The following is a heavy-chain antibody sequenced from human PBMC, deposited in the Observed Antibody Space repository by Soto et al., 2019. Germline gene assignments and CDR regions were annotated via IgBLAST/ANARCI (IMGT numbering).Heavy chain of an antibody. CDR1: GFTFSSYA. CDR3: AKAGGDCSGGSCYSNQGDY. D-gene: IGHD2-15*01. Sequence: EVHLLESGGGLVQPGGSLRLSCAASGFTFSSYAMSWVRQAPGKGLEWVSGIVGSGSSKYYADSVKGRFTISRDNSKNTLYLQMNSLRADDTALYYCAKAGGDCSGGSCYSNQGDYWGQGTLVTVSS. CDR2: IVGSGSSK. V-gene: IGHV3-23*01. J-gene: IGHJ4*02.